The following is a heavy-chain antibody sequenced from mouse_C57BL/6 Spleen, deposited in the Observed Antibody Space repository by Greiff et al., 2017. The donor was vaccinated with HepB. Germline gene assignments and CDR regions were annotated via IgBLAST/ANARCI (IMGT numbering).Heavy chain of an antibody. J-gene: IGHJ2*01. D-gene: IGHD1-1*01. CDR1: GYSFTGYF. CDR3: ARGPLRLRYLDY. Sequence: EVQLQQSGPELVKPGDSVKISCKASGYSFTGYFMNWVMQSHGKSLEWIGRINPYNGDTFYNQKFKGKATLTVDKSSSTAHMELRSLTSEDSAVYYCARGPLRLRYLDYWGQGTTLTVSS. V-gene: IGHV1-20*01. CDR2: INPYNGDT.